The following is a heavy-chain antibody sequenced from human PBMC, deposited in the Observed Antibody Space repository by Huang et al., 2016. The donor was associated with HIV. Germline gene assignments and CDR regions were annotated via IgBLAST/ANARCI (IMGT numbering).Heavy chain of an antibody. V-gene: IGHV1-2*02. CDR3: TRDGVAPDEEFDY. CDR1: GYAFADYF. CDR2: VNPNNGAT. D-gene: IGHD5-12*01. J-gene: IGHJ4*02. Sequence: QVQLVQSGAEVKKPGASVKVSCKPSGYAFADYFIHWVRQAPGQGLEWMAWVNPNNGATNYDQKVLGRLTVTGDKSMRTAYMELSGLTSDDTAKYYCTRDGVAPDEEFDYWGQGTVIIVSS.